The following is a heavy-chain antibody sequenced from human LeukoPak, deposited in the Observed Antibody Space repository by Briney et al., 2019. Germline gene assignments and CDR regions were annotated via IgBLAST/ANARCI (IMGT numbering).Heavy chain of an antibody. V-gene: IGHV1-2*02. Sequence: GASVKVSCKASGYTFTGYYMHWVRQAPAQGLKWMGWINPNSGGTNYAQKFQGRVTMTRDTSMSTAYMELSRLRSDDTAVYYCARGTGEGYSYGRYYFDYWGQGTLVTVSS. J-gene: IGHJ4*02. CDR2: INPNSGGT. D-gene: IGHD5-18*01. CDR1: GYTFTGYY. CDR3: ARGTGEGYSYGRYYFDY.